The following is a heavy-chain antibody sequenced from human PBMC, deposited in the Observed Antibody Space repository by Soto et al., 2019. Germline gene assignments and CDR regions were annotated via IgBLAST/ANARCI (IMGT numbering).Heavy chain of an antibody. D-gene: IGHD6-6*01. CDR1: GFTFSSYG. CDR2: IWYDGSNK. CDR3: ARGERRQLVLPNLIDY. Sequence: QVQLVESGGGMVQPGRSLRLSCAASGFTFSSYGRHWVRQAPGKGLEWVAVIWYDGSNKYYADSVKGPFTISRDNSKNTLYLQMNSLRAEDTAVYYCARGERRQLVLPNLIDYWGQGTLVTVSS. V-gene: IGHV3-33*01. J-gene: IGHJ4*02.